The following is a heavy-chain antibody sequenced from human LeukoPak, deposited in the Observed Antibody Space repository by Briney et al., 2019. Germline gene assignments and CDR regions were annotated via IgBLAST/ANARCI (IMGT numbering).Heavy chain of an antibody. J-gene: IGHJ4*02. CDR1: GFTFGKYW. D-gene: IGHD3-3*01. V-gene: IGHV3-7*03. Sequence: GGSLRLSGVASGFTFGKYWMSWVRQAPGKGLEWVANIKLDGSEKNYVGSVKGRFTISRDNTKNSLYLQTNSLRAEDTAVFYCARDQYDTWSRRGNFDSWGQGTLVIVSS. CDR2: IKLDGSEK. CDR3: ARDQYDTWSRRGNFDS.